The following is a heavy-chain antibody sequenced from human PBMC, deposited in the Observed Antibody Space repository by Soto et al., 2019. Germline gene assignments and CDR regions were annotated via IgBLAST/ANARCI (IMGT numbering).Heavy chain of an antibody. Sequence: SGGSLRLSCAASGFTFSSYWMHWVRQAPGKGLVWVSRINSDGSSTSYADSVKGRFTISRDNAKNTLYLQMNSLRAEDTAVYYCARVMDYDFWSGYYTYYMDVWGKGTTVTVSS. D-gene: IGHD3-3*01. V-gene: IGHV3-74*01. CDR1: GFTFSSYW. J-gene: IGHJ6*03. CDR2: INSDGSST. CDR3: ARVMDYDFWSGYYTYYMDV.